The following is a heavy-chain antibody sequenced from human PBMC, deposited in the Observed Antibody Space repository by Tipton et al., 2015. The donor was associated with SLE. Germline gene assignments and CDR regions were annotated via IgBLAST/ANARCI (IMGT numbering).Heavy chain of an antibody. CDR2: IIPILGIA. CDR3: ARVGGGSYYFDY. J-gene: IGHJ4*02. CDR1: GGTFSSYT. Sequence: QSGPEVKKPGSSVKVSYKASGGTFSSYTISWVRQAPGQGLEWMGRIIPILGIANYAQKFQGRVTITADKSTSTAYMELSSLRSEDTAVYYCARVGGGSYYFDYWGQGTLVTVSS. V-gene: IGHV1-69*04. D-gene: IGHD1-26*01.